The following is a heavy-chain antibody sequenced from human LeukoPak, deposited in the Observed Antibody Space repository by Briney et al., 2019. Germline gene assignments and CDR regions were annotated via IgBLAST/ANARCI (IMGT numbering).Heavy chain of an antibody. J-gene: IGHJ6*03. Sequence: SETLSLSCAVYGGPFSGYYWSWIRQPPGKGLEWIGEINHSGSTNYNPSLKSRVTISVDTSKNQFSLKLSSVTAADTAVYYCARVYGAYYYYYMDVWGKGTTVTVSS. CDR2: INHSGST. CDR1: GGPFSGYY. V-gene: IGHV4-34*01. D-gene: IGHD2-2*02. CDR3: ARVYGAYYYYYMDV.